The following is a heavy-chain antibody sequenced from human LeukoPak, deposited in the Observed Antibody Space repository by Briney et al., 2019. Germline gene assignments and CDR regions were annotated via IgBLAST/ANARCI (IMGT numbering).Heavy chain of an antibody. Sequence: SETLSLTCTVSGGSISSYYWSWIRQPPGKGLEWIGYIYYSGSTNYNPSLKSRVTISVDTAKNQFSLKLSSVTAADTAGYYCAASEAAAGTGMSWFDPWGQGTLVTVSS. CDR1: GGSISSYY. V-gene: IGHV4-59*08. J-gene: IGHJ5*02. CDR3: AASEAAAGTGMSWFDP. CDR2: IYYSGST. D-gene: IGHD6-13*01.